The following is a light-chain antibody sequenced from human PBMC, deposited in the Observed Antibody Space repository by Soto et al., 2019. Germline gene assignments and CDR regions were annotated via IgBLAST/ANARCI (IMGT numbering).Light chain of an antibody. J-gene: IGKJ1*01. V-gene: IGKV1-27*01. CDR1: QGISNY. CDR3: QKYNSALWT. CDR2: AAS. Sequence: DIQMTQSPSSLSASVGDRVTITCRASQGISNYLAWYQQKPGKVPKLLIYAASTLQSGVPSRFSGSGSGTDFNHNISSLQPEDVATYYCQKYNSALWTFGQGTKVEIK.